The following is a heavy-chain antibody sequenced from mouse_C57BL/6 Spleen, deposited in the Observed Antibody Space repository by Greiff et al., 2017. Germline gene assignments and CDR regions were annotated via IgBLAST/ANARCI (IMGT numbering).Heavy chain of an antibody. V-gene: IGHV1-69*01. CDR1: GYTFTSYW. CDR3: ARRGLYDYLAWFAY. CDR2: IDPSDSYT. J-gene: IGHJ3*01. Sequence: VQLQQPGAELVMPGASVKLSCKASGYTFTSYWMHWVKQRPGQGLEWIGEIDPSDSYTNYNQKFKGKSTLTVDKSSSTAYMQLSSLTSEDSAVYYCARRGLYDYLAWFAYCGQGTLVTVSA. D-gene: IGHD2-4*01.